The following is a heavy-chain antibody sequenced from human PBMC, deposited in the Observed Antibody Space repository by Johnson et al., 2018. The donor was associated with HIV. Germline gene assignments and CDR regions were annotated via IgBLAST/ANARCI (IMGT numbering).Heavy chain of an antibody. Sequence: VQLVESGGGLVQPGRSLRLSCEASGFTFDDYAMYWVRQGPGKGLEWVSGISWNSGSIGYADSVKGRFTISRDNAKNSLYLQMNSLRAEDTAVYYCAGGVAVAFDIWGPGTMVTVSS. CDR3: AGGVAVAFDI. CDR1: GFTFDDYA. J-gene: IGHJ3*02. D-gene: IGHD6-19*01. V-gene: IGHV3-9*01. CDR2: ISWNSGSI.